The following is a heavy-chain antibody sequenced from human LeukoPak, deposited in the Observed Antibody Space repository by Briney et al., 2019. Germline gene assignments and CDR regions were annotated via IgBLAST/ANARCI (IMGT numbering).Heavy chain of an antibody. CDR3: ARAGEFGGVIVPLDY. V-gene: IGHV3-11*04. CDR1: GFTFSDYY. D-gene: IGHD3-16*02. CDR2: ISSSSSTI. J-gene: IGHJ4*02. Sequence: GGSLRLSCAASGFTFSDYYMSWIRQAPGKGLEWVSYISSSSSTIYYADSVKGRFTISRDNAKNSLYLQMNSLRAEDTAVYYCARAGEFGGVIVPLDYWGQGTLVTVSS.